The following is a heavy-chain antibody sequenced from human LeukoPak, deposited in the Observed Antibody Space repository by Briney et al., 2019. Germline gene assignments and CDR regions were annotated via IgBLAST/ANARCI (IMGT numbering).Heavy chain of an antibody. CDR1: GGTFSSYA. Sequence: ASVKVSCKASGGTFSSYAISWVRQAPGQGLEWMGWINPNSGGTNYAQKFQGRVTMTRDTSISTAYMELSRLRSDDTAVYYCARAHKRWLQLNWGQGTLVTVSS. J-gene: IGHJ4*02. CDR2: INPNSGGT. V-gene: IGHV1-2*02. CDR3: ARAHKRWLQLN. D-gene: IGHD5-24*01.